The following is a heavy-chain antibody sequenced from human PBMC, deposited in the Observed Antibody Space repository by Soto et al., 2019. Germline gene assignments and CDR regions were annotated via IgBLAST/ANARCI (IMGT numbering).Heavy chain of an antibody. D-gene: IGHD3-22*01. V-gene: IGHV5-10-1*01. Sequence: PGESLKISCNGSGYSFAVYWITWVRQKPGKGLEWMGRIDPSDSQTYYSPSFRGHVTISVTKSITTVFLQWSSLRASDTAMYYCARQIYDSDTGPNFQYYFDSWGQGTPVTVS. CDR3: ARQIYDSDTGPNFQYYFDS. CDR2: IDPSDSQT. CDR1: GYSFAVYW. J-gene: IGHJ4*02.